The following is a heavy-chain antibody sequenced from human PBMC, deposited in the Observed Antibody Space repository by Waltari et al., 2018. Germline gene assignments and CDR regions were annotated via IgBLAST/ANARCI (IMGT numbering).Heavy chain of an antibody. Sequence: EVQLVESGGGLVQPGGSLRLSCAASGFTFSIYSMNWVRPAPGKGLEWVSYISSSSTIYNASSVKGRFTISRDNDKNSLYRKMNSLRAEDTAVYYCARPYPRWELPIGTFDYWGQGTLVTVSS. CDR1: GFTFSIYS. D-gene: IGHD1-26*01. CDR3: ARPYPRWELPIGTFDY. J-gene: IGHJ4*02. V-gene: IGHV3-48*01. CDR2: ISSSSTI.